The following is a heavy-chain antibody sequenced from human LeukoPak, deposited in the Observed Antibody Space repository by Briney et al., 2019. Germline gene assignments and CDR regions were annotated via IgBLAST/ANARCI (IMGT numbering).Heavy chain of an antibody. Sequence: SETLSLTCSVYGGSRTGYSWSWIRQSPGKGLEWIGEITPSGSANYNPSLENRVTIPVDKSRNQFSLKLTSLTAADSAVYYCASGLLWSRPHQNWGQGTLVTVSS. D-gene: IGHD2-21*01. CDR1: GGSRTGYS. CDR3: ASGLLWSRPHQN. V-gene: IGHV4-34*01. J-gene: IGHJ4*02. CDR2: ITPSGSA.